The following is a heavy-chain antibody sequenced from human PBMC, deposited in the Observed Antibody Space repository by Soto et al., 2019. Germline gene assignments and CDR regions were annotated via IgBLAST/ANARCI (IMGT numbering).Heavy chain of an antibody. Sequence: EVQLVESGGGLVQPGGSLRLSCAASGFTFADYYMDWVRQVPGQGLEWVGRTRNRANSYAPEYAPSVKGRFTISRDDSKDSKYLQMNSLKSEDTAVYYCARDTGGSYDYWGQGALVTVSS. D-gene: IGHD1-26*01. CDR2: TRNRANSYAP. V-gene: IGHV3-72*01. J-gene: IGHJ4*02. CDR3: ARDTGGSYDY. CDR1: GFTFADYY.